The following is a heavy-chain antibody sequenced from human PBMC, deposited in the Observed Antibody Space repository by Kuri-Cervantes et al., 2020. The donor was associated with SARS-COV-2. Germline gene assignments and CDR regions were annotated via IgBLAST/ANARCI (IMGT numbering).Heavy chain of an antibody. J-gene: IGHJ6*03. D-gene: IGHD3-16*01. Sequence: GESLKISCVASGFTFSNYVIHWVRQAPGKGLEWVAVIWYDGENEYYAGSVKGRFTISRDNSKNTVSLHMNSLRAEDTAMYYCARGAANYNYMDVWGKGTTVTVSS. CDR2: IWYDGENE. CDR3: ARGAANYNYMDV. V-gene: IGHV3-33*08. CDR1: GFTFSNYV.